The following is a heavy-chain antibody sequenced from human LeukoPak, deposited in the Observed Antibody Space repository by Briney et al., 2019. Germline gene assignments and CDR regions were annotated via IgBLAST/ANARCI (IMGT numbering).Heavy chain of an antibody. CDR3: ARHVGESSSWYGGGWDY. Sequence: SETLSLTCTVSGGSISSYYWSWIRQPPGKGLEWIGYIYYSGSTNYNPSLKSRVTISVDTSKNPFSLKLSSVTAADTAVYYCARHVGESSSWYGGGWDYWGQGTLVTVSS. CDR2: IYYSGST. CDR1: GGSISSYY. J-gene: IGHJ4*02. V-gene: IGHV4-59*08. D-gene: IGHD6-13*01.